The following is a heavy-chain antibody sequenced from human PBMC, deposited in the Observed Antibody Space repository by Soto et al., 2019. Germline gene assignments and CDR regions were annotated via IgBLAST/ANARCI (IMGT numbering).Heavy chain of an antibody. CDR2: IIPIFGTA. Sequence: QVQLVQSGAEVKKPGSSVKVSCKASGGTFSSYAISWVRQAPGQGLEWMGGIIPIFGTANYAQKFQGRVTITADESTSTAYMELSSLRSEDTAVYYCARIFLGAAAGTGGMDVWGQGSTVTVSS. V-gene: IGHV1-69*01. D-gene: IGHD6-13*01. J-gene: IGHJ6*02. CDR1: GGTFSSYA. CDR3: ARIFLGAAAGTGGMDV.